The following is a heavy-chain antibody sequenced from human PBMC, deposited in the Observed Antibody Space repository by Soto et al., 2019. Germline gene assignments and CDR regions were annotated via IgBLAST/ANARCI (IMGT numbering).Heavy chain of an antibody. CDR1: GFVFNSYW. J-gene: IGHJ6*02. Sequence: EVQLVESGGGLVQPGGSLRLSCATSGFVFNSYWMSWVRQAPGKGLEWVANIKGDGSDKYYVDSVKGRFTISRDNARSSLYLQMNSLRAEDTAMYYCARHEPSYTYGMTVWGQGTTVTVSS. CDR2: IKGDGSDK. D-gene: IGHD4-4*01. V-gene: IGHV3-7*01. CDR3: ARHEPSYTYGMTV.